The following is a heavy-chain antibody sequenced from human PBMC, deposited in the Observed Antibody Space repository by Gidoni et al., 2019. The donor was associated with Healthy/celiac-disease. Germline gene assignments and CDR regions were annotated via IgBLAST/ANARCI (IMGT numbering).Heavy chain of an antibody. CDR2: ISGSGGST. Sequence: EVQLLESGGGLVQPGGSLRLSCAASGFTFSSYAMSWVRQAPGKGLEWVSAISGSGGSTYYADSVKGRFTISRDNSKNTLYLQMNSLRAEDTAVYYCAKDPQDYGDSPNSRYDYGMDVWGQGTTVTVSS. CDR1: GFTFSSYA. CDR3: AKDPQDYGDSPNSRYDYGMDV. J-gene: IGHJ6*02. D-gene: IGHD4-17*01. V-gene: IGHV3-23*01.